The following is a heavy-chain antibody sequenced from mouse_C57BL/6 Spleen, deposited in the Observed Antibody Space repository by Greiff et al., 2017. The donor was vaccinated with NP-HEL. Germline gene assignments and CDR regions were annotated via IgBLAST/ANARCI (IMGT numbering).Heavy chain of an antibody. CDR2: ISSGSSTI. CDR3: ARGEDWYFDV. Sequence: EVQVVESGGGLVKPGGSLKLSCAASGFTFSDYGMHWVRQAPEKGLEWVAYISSGSSTIYYADTVKGRFTISRDNAKNTLFLQMTSLRSEDTAMYYCARGEDWYFDVWGTGTTVTVSS. CDR1: GFTFSDYG. J-gene: IGHJ1*03. V-gene: IGHV5-17*01.